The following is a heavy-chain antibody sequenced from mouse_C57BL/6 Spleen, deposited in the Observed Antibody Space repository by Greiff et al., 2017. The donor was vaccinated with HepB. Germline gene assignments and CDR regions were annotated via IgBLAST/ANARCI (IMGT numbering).Heavy chain of an antibody. D-gene: IGHD1-1*01. Sequence: VQLQQSGAELVKPGASVKLSCKASGYTFTEYTIHWVKQRSGQGLEWIGWFYPGSGSIKYNEKFKDKATLTADKSSSTVYMELSRLTSEDSAVYFWARHGMIPSATVVAPYWDFDGWGTGTTVTVSS. J-gene: IGHJ1*03. V-gene: IGHV1-62-2*01. CDR1: GYTFTEYT. CDR3: ARHGMIPSATVVAPYWDFDG. CDR2: FYPGSGSI.